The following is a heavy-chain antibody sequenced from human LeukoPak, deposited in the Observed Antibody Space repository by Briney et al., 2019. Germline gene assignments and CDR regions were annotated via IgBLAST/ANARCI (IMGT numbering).Heavy chain of an antibody. J-gene: IGHJ5*02. V-gene: IGHV5-51*01. CDR2: IYPRDSDT. CDR1: VDRFATYW. Sequence: GESLKISCKGSVDRFATYWIAWVRQTPRKGLEWMGIIYPRDSDTKYNPSFQGQVSISADKSISTAYLQWSSLQASDTAIYYCARSHSSTLTWFDPWDQGTLVTVSS. CDR3: ARSHSSTLTWFDP.